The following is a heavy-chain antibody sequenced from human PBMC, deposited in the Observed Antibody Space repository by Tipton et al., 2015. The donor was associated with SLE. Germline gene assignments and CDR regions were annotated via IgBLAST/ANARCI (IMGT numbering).Heavy chain of an antibody. D-gene: IGHD2-15*01. Sequence: TLSLTCTVSGGSISSYYWSWMRQPAGKGLEWIGRIYTSGSTNYNPSLNSRVTISLDTSRTQFSLKLSSVTAADTAVYYCARDGRGYCDNSGCSEYHWFDPWGQGTLVTVSS. CDR2: IYTSGST. J-gene: IGHJ5*02. V-gene: IGHV4-4*07. CDR3: ARDGRGYCDNSGCSEYHWFDP. CDR1: GGSISSYY.